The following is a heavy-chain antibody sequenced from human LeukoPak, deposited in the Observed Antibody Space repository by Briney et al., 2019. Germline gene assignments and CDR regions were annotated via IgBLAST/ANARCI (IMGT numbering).Heavy chain of an antibody. CDR2: ISSSGST. D-gene: IGHD6-13*01. V-gene: IGHV4-61*02. CDR1: SDSISSGDYY. CDR3: ARTRRWGSSWHWFDP. Sequence: TLSLTCTVSSDSISSGDYYWSWIRQPAGKGLEWIGRISSSGSTNYNPSLKSRVTISVDTSKNQFSLKLSSVTAADTAVYYCARTRRWGSSWHWFDPWGQGTLVTVSS. J-gene: IGHJ5*02.